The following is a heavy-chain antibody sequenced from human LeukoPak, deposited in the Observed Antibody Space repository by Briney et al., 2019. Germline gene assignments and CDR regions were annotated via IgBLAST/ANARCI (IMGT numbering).Heavy chain of an antibody. V-gene: IGHV1-2*04. Sequence: APVKVSCKASAYTFIGYYMHWVRQAPGQGLKWMGWINPNSGGTNYAQKFQDWVTRARDSSISTAYMERSRLRSDDTAVYYCARGLYVLRYFDWLLLGYWGQGTLVTVSS. CDR2: INPNSGGT. D-gene: IGHD3-9*01. J-gene: IGHJ4*02. CDR3: ARGLYVLRYFDWLLLGY. CDR1: AYTFIGYY.